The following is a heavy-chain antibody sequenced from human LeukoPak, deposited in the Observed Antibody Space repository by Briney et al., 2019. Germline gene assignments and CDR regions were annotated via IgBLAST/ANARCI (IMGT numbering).Heavy chain of an antibody. Sequence: GASVKVSCKASGYTFTGYYMHWVRQAPGQGLEWMGWINPNSGNTNYAQKLQGRVTMTTDTSTSTAYMELRSLRSDDTAVYYCARDRRDYSNYFHSWGQGTLVTVSS. V-gene: IGHV1-18*04. J-gene: IGHJ4*02. CDR3: ARDRRDYSNYFHS. D-gene: IGHD4-11*01. CDR2: INPNSGNT. CDR1: GYTFTGYY.